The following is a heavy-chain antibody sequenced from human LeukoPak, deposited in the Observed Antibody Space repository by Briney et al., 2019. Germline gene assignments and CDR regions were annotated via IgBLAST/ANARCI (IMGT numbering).Heavy chain of an antibody. V-gene: IGHV1-3*01. D-gene: IGHD6-19*01. CDR1: GYTFTSYA. CDR3: ARVGAVAGSPFDY. J-gene: IGHJ4*02. Sequence: ASVKVSCKASGYTFTSYAMHWVRQAPGQRLEWMGWINAGNGNTEYSQKFQGRVTITRDTSASTAYMELSSLRSEDAAVYYCARVGAVAGSPFDYWGQGTLVTVSS. CDR2: INAGNGNT.